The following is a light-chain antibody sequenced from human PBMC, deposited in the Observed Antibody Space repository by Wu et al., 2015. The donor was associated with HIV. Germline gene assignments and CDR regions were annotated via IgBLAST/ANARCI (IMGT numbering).Light chain of an antibody. CDR2: GAS. Sequence: DIQMTQSPSSLSVSVGDRITVTCRASQDISDFLNWYHQKPGKAPKLLIFGASSLQSGVPSRFSGSGSGTDFTLSISTLQPEDYGDYYCQQSYSVPLTFGGGTKVEI. J-gene: IGKJ4*01. CDR3: QQSYSVPLT. V-gene: IGKV1-39*01. CDR1: QDISDF.